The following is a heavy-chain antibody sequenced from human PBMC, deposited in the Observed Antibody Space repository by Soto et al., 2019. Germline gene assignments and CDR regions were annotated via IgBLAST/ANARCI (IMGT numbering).Heavy chain of an antibody. CDR3: ARVMTTVVTPYYYYGMDV. Sequence: QVQLVQSGAEVKKPGASVKVSCKASGYTFTSYGISWVRQAPGQGLEWMGWISAYNGNTNYAQKLQGRVTMTTDTATSTAYMELRSLRSDDTAVYYCARVMTTVVTPYYYYGMDVWGQGTTVTVSS. V-gene: IGHV1-18*01. D-gene: IGHD4-17*01. J-gene: IGHJ6*02. CDR1: GYTFTSYG. CDR2: ISAYNGNT.